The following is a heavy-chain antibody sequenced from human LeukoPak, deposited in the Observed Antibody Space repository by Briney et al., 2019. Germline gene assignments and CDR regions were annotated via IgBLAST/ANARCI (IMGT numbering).Heavy chain of an antibody. V-gene: IGHV3-30*07. CDR2: ISYDGSNK. J-gene: IGHJ4*02. CDR3: ARGGAYYYESHGGFDY. CDR1: GFTFSNYA. Sequence: GGSLRLSCAASGFTFSNYAMHWVRQAPGKGLEWVAVISYDGSNKYYADSVKGRFTISRDNAKNTLYLQMNSLRAEDTAVYYCARGGAYYYESHGGFDYWGQGTLVTVSS. D-gene: IGHD3-22*01.